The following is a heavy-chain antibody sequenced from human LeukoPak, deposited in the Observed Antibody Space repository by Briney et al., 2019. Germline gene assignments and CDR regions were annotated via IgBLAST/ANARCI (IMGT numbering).Heavy chain of an antibody. D-gene: IGHD6-6*01. CDR1: GGSISSSSYY. V-gene: IGHV4-39*01. CDR2: IYYSGST. J-gene: IGHJ4*02. CDR3: GRPLYSSSPTSPFRY. Sequence: SETLSLTCTVPGGSISSSSYYWGWIRQPPGEGLEWIGTIYYSGSTYYNPSLKSRVTISVDTSKNQFSLKLSSVTAADTTVYYCGRPLYSSSPTSPFRYWGQGTLVTVSS.